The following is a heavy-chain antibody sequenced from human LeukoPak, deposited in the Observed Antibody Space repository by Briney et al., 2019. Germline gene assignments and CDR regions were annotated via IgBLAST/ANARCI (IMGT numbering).Heavy chain of an antibody. CDR1: GGSFSSGGYY. CDR2: IYYSGST. Sequence: SQTLSLTCTVSGGSFSSGGYYWSWLRQHPGTGLEWIGYIYYSGSTYYNPSLKSRVTISVDTSKNQFSLKLSSVTAADTAVYYCARVTVVVPAATNWFDPWGQGTLVTVSS. CDR3: ARVTVVVPAATNWFDP. J-gene: IGHJ5*02. D-gene: IGHD2-2*01. V-gene: IGHV4-31*03.